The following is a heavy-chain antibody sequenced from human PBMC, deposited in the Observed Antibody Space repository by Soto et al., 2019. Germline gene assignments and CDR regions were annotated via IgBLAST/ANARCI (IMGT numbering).Heavy chain of an antibody. V-gene: IGHV4-4*02. CDR1: GGSISSSNW. CDR3: ARESGIAVAGTGAFDI. Sequence: KPSETLSLTCAVSGGSISSSNWWSWVRQPPGKGLEWIGEIYHSGSTNYNPSLKSRVTISVDKSKNQFSLKLSSVTAADTAVYYCARESGIAVAGTGAFDIWGQGTMVTVSS. D-gene: IGHD6-19*01. CDR2: IYHSGST. J-gene: IGHJ3*02.